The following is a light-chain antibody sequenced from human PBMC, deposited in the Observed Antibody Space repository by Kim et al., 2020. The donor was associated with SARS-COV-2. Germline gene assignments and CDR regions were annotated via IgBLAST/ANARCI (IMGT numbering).Light chain of an antibody. V-gene: IGLV2-14*04. CDR1: SDDVGGYDS. CDR2: DVD. J-gene: IGLJ1*01. Sequence: GQSIPISCTGTSDDVGGYDSVSWYQQHPGKSPRLMIYDVDHRPSRVSNRFSGSRSGNTASLTISRLQSEDEADYYCNSYTLSGALVFGTGTKVTVL. CDR3: NSYTLSGALV.